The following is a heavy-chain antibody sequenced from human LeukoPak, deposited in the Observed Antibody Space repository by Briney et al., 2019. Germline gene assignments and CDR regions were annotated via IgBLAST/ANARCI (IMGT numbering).Heavy chain of an antibody. CDR2: IYYTGIT. V-gene: IGHV4-59*01. Sequence: PSETLSLTCTVSGGSISGYYWSWIRQSPGKGLEWIGYIYYTGITAYNPSLGSRVTISVDRSNNQFSLRLTSVTAADTAVYYCARXHSSRAEEFDPWGQGTLVTVSS. CDR3: ARXHSSRAEEFDP. CDR1: GGSISGYY. J-gene: IGHJ5*02.